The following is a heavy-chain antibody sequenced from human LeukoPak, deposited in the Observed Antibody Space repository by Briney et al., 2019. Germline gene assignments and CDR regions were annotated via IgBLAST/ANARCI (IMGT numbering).Heavy chain of an antibody. J-gene: IGHJ4*02. Sequence: SQTLSLTFAISGDSVSIISAAWTWIRQSPSRGLEWLGRTYYRSKWYNDYAVSVKSRITINPDTSKNRFSLQLNSMTPEDTAVYFCARDRSGYGELDYWGQGTLVTVSS. CDR1: GDSVSIISAA. CDR2: TYYRSKWYN. D-gene: IGHD5-12*01. CDR3: ARDRSGYGELDY. V-gene: IGHV6-1*01.